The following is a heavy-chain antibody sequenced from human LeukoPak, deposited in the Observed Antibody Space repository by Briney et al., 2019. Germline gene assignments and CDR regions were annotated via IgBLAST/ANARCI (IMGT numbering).Heavy chain of an antibody. D-gene: IGHD3-22*01. V-gene: IGHV3-9*01. CDR1: GFTFDDYA. Sequence: GGSLRLSCSASGFTFDDYAMHWVRQVPGKGLEWVSGINWNSGSIDYADSVKGRFTISRDNTKNSLYLQMNSLRAEDTALYYCARDWGYDSGGLCDYWRQGTLVTVPS. CDR2: INWNSGSI. J-gene: IGHJ4*02. CDR3: ARDWGYDSGGLCDY.